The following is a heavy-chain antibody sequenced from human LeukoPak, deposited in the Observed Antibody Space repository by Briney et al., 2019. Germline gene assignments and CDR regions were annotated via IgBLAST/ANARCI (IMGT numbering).Heavy chain of an antibody. J-gene: IGHJ4*02. Sequence: GGSLRLSCAVSGFTFNTYSMNWVRQAPGKGLEWVAYIRSVSDTVYYADSVKGRFTISTDSAQNSLFLHMNSLRDEDSAVYYCARDHLWACDYWGQGALVTVSS. CDR2: IRSVSDTV. V-gene: IGHV3-48*02. CDR3: ARDHLWACDY. D-gene: IGHD1-26*01. CDR1: GFTFNTYS.